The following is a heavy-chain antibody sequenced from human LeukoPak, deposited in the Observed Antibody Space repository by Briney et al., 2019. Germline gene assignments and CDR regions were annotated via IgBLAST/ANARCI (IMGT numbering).Heavy chain of an antibody. D-gene: IGHD5-18*01. CDR3: AKDLERYSYGCSWFDP. V-gene: IGHV3-23*01. CDR1: GFTFNSYA. CDR2: ISGSGGST. Sequence: GGSLRLSCAASGFTFNSYAMSWVRQAPGKGLEWVSAISGSGGSTYYADSVKGRFTISRDNSKNTLYLQMNSLRAEDTAVYYCAKDLERYSYGCSWFDPWGQGTLVTVSS. J-gene: IGHJ5*02.